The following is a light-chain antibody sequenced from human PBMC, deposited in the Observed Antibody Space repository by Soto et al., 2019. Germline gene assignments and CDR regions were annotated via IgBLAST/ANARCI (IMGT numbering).Light chain of an antibody. Sequence: DIQMTQSPSSLSGSVGDRVTITCRASESISRHLNWYQQKPGKAPKLLFYAASSLQNGVPSRFRGGGSGTDFTLTISNLQPEDFATYYCQQTYTTLSITFGQGTRLEIK. CDR3: QQTYTTLSIT. CDR2: AAS. J-gene: IGKJ5*01. CDR1: ESISRH. V-gene: IGKV1-39*01.